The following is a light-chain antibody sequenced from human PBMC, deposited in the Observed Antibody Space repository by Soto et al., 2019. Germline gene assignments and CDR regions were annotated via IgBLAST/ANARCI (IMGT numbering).Light chain of an antibody. V-gene: IGLV1-47*01. Sequence: QSVLTQPPPASGPPGQTFTFSCSGSSPNIGSNHVYWYQQFPGTAPKLLTYRNNQRPSGVPDRFSGSKSGTSASLAISGLRSEDEADYYCAAWDDTLSGHVVFGGGTKLTVL. CDR3: AAWDDTLSGHVV. CDR1: SPNIGSNH. J-gene: IGLJ2*01. CDR2: RNN.